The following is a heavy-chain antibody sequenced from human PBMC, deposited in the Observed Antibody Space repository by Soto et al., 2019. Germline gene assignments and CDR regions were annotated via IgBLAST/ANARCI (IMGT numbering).Heavy chain of an antibody. CDR3: TTNVPHDN. CDR1: AFHFSNAW. J-gene: IGHJ4*02. Sequence: EVQLVESGGGLVEPGGSLRLSCAVSAFHFSNAWLNWVRQAPGKGLEWVGRIKRNIDGGATDYAAPVKGRFNISRDDSKNTLHLQMYSLKTEDTAVYYCTTNVPHDNWGQGILVTVSS. CDR2: IKRNIDGGAT. V-gene: IGHV3-15*07.